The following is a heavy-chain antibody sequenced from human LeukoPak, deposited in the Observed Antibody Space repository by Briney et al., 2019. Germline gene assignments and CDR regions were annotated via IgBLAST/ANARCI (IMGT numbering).Heavy chain of an antibody. Sequence: GGSLRLSCAASGFTFSTYAMSWVRQAPGKGLEWVSTIRGSGGSTYYADSVKGRFTISRDNSKNTPYLQMNSLRAEDTAVYYCAKIGSSGGHFDYRGQGTLVTVSS. V-gene: IGHV3-23*01. CDR3: AKIGSSGGHFDY. D-gene: IGHD6-6*01. CDR1: GFTFSTYA. J-gene: IGHJ4*02. CDR2: IRGSGGST.